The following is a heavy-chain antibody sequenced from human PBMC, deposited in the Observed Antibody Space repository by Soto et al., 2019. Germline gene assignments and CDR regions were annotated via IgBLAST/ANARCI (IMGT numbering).Heavy chain of an antibody. CDR3: ARDRLRYNWNDFPYYYYGMDV. V-gene: IGHV3-30*03. Sequence: GGSLRLSCAASGFTFSSYAMHWVRQAPGKGLEWVAVISYDGSDKYYADSVKGRFTISRDNSKNTLNLQMNSLRADDTAVYYCARDRLRYNWNDFPYYYYGMDVWGQGTTVTVSS. J-gene: IGHJ6*02. D-gene: IGHD1-1*01. CDR1: GFTFSSYA. CDR2: ISYDGSDK.